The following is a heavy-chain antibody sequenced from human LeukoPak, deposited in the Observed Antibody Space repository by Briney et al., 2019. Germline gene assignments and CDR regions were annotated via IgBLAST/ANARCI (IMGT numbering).Heavy chain of an antibody. Sequence: GGSLRLSCAASGFTFNRNSMNWVRQAPGQGLEWVSYITSSSTTIYYADSVKGRFTIYRDNAKNSLYLQMNSLRAEDTAMYYCARDLMGATSGGYWGQGTLVTVSS. D-gene: IGHD1-26*01. V-gene: IGHV3-48*01. CDR1: GFTFNRNS. CDR3: ARDLMGATSGGY. CDR2: ITSSSTTI. J-gene: IGHJ4*02.